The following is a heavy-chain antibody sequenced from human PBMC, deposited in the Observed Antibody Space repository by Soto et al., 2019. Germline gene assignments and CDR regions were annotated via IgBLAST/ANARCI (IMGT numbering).Heavy chain of an antibody. J-gene: IGHJ3*01. CDR3: ARARSGYNIDAFGL. Sequence: SETLSLTCTVSGVSTRSYFWSWVRQPPGRGLEWVCHIVVRGDSNYNPSLTSRVSVSLDTSRNQFSLRLSSWTPSDTAVYYCARARSGYNIDAFGLWGQGTMVT. CDR1: GVSTRSYF. V-gene: IGHV4-59*01. CDR2: IVVRGDS. D-gene: IGHD5-12*01.